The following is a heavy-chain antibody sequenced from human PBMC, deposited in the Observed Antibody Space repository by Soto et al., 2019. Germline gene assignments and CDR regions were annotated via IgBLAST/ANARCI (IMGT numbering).Heavy chain of an antibody. CDR3: AKARSYSRDAFAI. J-gene: IGHJ3*02. Sequence: GASVKVSCKASGYTFIIYYINWVRQATGQGLEWMGWLNPNSGNTGYAHKFQGRVTMTRNTSISTAYMELSSLRSEDTAVYYCAKARSYSRDAFAIWGQGTMVIVSS. D-gene: IGHD3-10*01. CDR1: GYTFIIYY. CDR2: LNPNSGNT. V-gene: IGHV1-8*01.